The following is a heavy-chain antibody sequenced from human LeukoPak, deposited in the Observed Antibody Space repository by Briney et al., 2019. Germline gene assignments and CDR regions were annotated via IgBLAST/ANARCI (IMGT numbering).Heavy chain of an antibody. CDR2: INGRGITI. J-gene: IGHJ4*02. CDR3: ARDQPSVGWGFDS. V-gene: IGHV3-48*04. CDR1: GFTFSAYS. Sequence: GGSLRLSRAASGFTFSAYSMNWVRHTPGRGLEWVANINGRGITIHYADSFRGRFTISRDNTKNSLNLQMNNLRAEDTGLYYCARDQPSVGWGFDSWGRGTLVIVSS. D-gene: IGHD2-15*01.